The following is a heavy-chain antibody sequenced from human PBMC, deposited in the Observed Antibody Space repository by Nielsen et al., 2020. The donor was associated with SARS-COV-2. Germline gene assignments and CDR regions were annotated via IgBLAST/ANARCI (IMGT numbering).Heavy chain of an antibody. CDR2: ISSSSSYT. D-gene: IGHD3-10*01. CDR1: GFTFSDYY. J-gene: IGHJ5*02. CDR3: ARDITGPWFGERWFDP. Sequence: GGSLRLSCAASGFTFSDYYMSWIRQAPGKGLEWVSYISSSSSYTNYADSVKGRFTISRDNAKNSLYLQMNSLRAEDTAVYYCARDITGPWFGERWFDPWGQGTLVTVSS. V-gene: IGHV3-11*06.